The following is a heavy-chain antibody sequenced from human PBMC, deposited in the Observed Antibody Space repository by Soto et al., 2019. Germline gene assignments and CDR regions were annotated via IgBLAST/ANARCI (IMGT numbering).Heavy chain of an antibody. CDR2: ISGSGGST. J-gene: IGHJ6*02. V-gene: IGHV3-23*01. Sequence: EVQLLESGGGLVQPGGSLRLSCAASGFTFSSYAMSWVRQAPGKGLEWVSAISGSGGSTYYADSVKGRFTISRDKSKNTLYLQMNSLRAEDTAVYYCAKDHDPYSGYDRSQGMDVWGHGTTVTVSS. CDR3: AKDHDPYSGYDRSQGMDV. D-gene: IGHD5-12*01. CDR1: GFTFSSYA.